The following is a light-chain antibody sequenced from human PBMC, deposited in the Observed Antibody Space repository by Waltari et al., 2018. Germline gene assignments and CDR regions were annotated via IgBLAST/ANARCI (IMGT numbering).Light chain of an antibody. CDR2: ENN. CDR1: SSNIGNNY. Sequence: QSVLPQPPSVSAAPGQQVTISCSGSSSNIGNNYVSWYQQLPGTAPKLLIYENNKRPSGIPDRFSGSKSGTSATLGITGLQTGDEADYYCGTWDSSLSAVVFGGGTKLTVL. V-gene: IGLV1-51*02. CDR3: GTWDSSLSAVV. J-gene: IGLJ2*01.